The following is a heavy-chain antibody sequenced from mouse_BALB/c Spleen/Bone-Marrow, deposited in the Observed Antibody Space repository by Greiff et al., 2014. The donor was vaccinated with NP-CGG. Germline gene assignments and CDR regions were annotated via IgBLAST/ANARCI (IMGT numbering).Heavy chain of an antibody. CDR2: IRNKAYGYTT. CDR3: ARFPMDY. J-gene: IGHJ4*01. CDR1: GFTFTDYY. V-gene: IGHV7-3*02. Sequence: EVMLVESGGGLVQPGGSLRLSCTTSGFTFTDYYKSWVRQPPGKALEWLAFIRNKAYGYTTEYSASVRGRFTISRDNSQSILYLQMNTLRAEDSATYYCARFPMDYWGQGTSVTVSS.